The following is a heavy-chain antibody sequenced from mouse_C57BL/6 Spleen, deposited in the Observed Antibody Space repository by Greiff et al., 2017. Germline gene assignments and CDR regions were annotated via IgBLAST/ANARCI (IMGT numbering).Heavy chain of an antibody. D-gene: IGHD3-3*01. CDR2: ISGGGGNT. J-gene: IGHJ2*01. CDR3: ARRSGTHFDY. V-gene: IGHV5-9*01. Sequence: EVKLVESGGGLVKPGGSLKLSCAASGFTFSSYTMSWVRQTPEKRLEWVATISGGGGNTYYPDSVKGRFTISRDNAKNTLYLQMSSLRSEDTALYYCARRSGTHFDYWGQGTTRTVSS. CDR1: GFTFSSYT.